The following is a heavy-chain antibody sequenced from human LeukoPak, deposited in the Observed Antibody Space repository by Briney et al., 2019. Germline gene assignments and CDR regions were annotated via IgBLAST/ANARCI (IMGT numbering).Heavy chain of an antibody. CDR1: GFPFSSFS. D-gene: IGHD2-21*02. CDR3: ARDDYYF. Sequence: PGGSLRLSCAASGFPFSSFSMNWVRQAPGKGLEWVPSISSSGDYKYYADSMRGRFTISRDNAKNSLSLQMNNLRAEDAAVYYCARDDYYFWGQGTLVTVSS. V-gene: IGHV3-21*01. CDR2: ISSSGDYK. J-gene: IGHJ4*02.